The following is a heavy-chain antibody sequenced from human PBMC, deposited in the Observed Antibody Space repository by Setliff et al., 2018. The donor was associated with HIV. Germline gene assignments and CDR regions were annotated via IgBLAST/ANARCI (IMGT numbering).Heavy chain of an antibody. Sequence: GASVKVSCKASGGTFSSYAISWVRQAPGQGLEWMGWISAYNGNTNYAQKLQGRVTMTTDTSTSTAYMELRSLRSDDTAVYYCARDLANFWSGYYWGGAFDIWGQGTMVTVSS. CDR3: ARDLANFWSGYYWGGAFDI. V-gene: IGHV1-18*01. D-gene: IGHD3-3*01. J-gene: IGHJ3*02. CDR2: ISAYNGNT. CDR1: GGTFSSYA.